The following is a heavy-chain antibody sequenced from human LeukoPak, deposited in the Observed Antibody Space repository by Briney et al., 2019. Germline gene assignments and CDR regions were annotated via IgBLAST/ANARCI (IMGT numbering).Heavy chain of an antibody. CDR3: TRDYGVLFDY. Sequence: VYLSFYGAGSRFTSSGSAIHWLRHASGKGWMWVGRIRSKANSYATSSAASVKGRFTISRDDSKNTAYLQMNSLKTEDTAVYYCTRDYGVLFDYWGQGTLVTVSS. V-gene: IGHV3-73*01. J-gene: IGHJ4*02. CDR2: IRSKANSYAT. D-gene: IGHD4-17*01. CDR1: RFTSSGSA.